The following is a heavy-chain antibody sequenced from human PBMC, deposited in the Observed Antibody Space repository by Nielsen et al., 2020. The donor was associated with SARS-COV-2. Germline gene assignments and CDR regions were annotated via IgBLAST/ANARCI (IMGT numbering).Heavy chain of an antibody. D-gene: IGHD7-27*01. CDR2: IYTDGST. V-gene: IGHV3-66*01. CDR3: ARDNWGRMDV. CDR1: GFTISSSF. J-gene: IGHJ6*02. Sequence: GGSLRLSCGASGFTISSSFMSWVRQAAGKGLDWVSVIYTDGSTSHADSVKGRFTISRDNSKNTLYLQMNSLRAEDTAVYYCARDNWGRMDVWGPGTTVTVSS.